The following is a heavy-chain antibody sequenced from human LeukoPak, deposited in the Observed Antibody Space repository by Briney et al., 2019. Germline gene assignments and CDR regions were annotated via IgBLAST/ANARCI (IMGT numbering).Heavy chain of an antibody. CDR1: GYTFINFA. J-gene: IGHJ4*02. CDR3: ARGPRAAADDY. V-gene: IGHV1-3*01. CDR2: TNAGNGNT. Sequence: ASVKVSCKASGYTFINFAINWGRQVPGQRPEWMGWTNAGNGNTKYSQKFQGRVTITRDTSASTAYMELSGLTSEDTAVYYCARGPRAAADDYWGQGTLVTVSS. D-gene: IGHD6-13*01.